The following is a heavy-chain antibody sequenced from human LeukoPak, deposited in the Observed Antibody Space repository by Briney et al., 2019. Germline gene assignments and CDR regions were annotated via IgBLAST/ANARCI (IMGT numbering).Heavy chain of an antibody. J-gene: IGHJ4*02. CDR2: INPGGSSI. CDR1: GXXFSSYW. V-gene: IGHV3-74*01. Sequence: PGRSLRLSCAASGXXFSSYWMHWVRQVPGKGLVWVARINPGGSSITYADSVKGRFTISRDNAKNTLYLQMDSLRAEDTGVYYCARSNQADDYWGQGTLVTVSS. D-gene: IGHD1-14*01. CDR3: ARSNQADDY.